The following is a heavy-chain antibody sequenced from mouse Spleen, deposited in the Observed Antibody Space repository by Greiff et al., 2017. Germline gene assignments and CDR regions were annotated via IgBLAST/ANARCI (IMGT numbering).Heavy chain of an antibody. D-gene: IGHD1-1*01. Sequence: QRVESGAELVKPGASVKLSCKASGYTFTEYTTHWVKQRSGQGLEWIGWFYPGSGSIKYNEKFKDKATLTADKSSSTVYMELSRLTSEDSAVYVCARHENYYGSSYYAMDYWGQGTSVTVSS. CDR1: GYTFTEYT. V-gene: IGHV1-62-2*01. CDR2: FYPGSGSI. J-gene: IGHJ4*01. CDR3: ARHENYYGSSYYAMDY.